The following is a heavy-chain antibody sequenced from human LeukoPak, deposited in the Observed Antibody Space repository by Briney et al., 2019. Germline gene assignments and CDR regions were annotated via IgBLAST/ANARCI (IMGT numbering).Heavy chain of an antibody. CDR2: INVGNGNT. Sequence: ASVKVSCKASGYTFTTYAMHWVRQAPGQRLEWMGWINVGNGNTKYSQKFQDRVTITRDTSASTAYMELSSLRCEGTAVYYCARDLSSGWSFDYWGQGTLVTVSS. D-gene: IGHD6-19*01. J-gene: IGHJ4*02. V-gene: IGHV1-3*01. CDR3: ARDLSSGWSFDY. CDR1: GYTFTTYA.